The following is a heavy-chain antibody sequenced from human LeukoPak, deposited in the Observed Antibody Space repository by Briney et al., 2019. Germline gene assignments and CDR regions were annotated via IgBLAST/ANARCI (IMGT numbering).Heavy chain of an antibody. CDR3: ARDRIAGDYDY. Sequence: GGSLRLSCAASGFTFSDYYMSWIRQAPGKGLEWVSYISSSGSTIYYADSVKGRFTISRDNAKNSLYPQMNSLRAEDTAVYYCARDRIAGDYDYWGQGTLVTVSS. J-gene: IGHJ4*02. CDR1: GFTFSDYY. D-gene: IGHD4-17*01. V-gene: IGHV3-11*01. CDR2: ISSSGSTI.